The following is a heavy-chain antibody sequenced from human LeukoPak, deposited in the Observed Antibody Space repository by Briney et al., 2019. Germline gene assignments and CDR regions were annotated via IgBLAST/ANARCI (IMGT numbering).Heavy chain of an antibody. CDR2: IYHSGST. J-gene: IGHJ4*02. Sequence: SETLSLTCAVSGYSISSGYYWGWIRQPPGKGLEWIGSIYHSGSTYYNPSPKSRVTISVDTSKNQFSLNLSSVTAADTAVYYCARDAVSSSWYDFDYWGQGTLVTVSS. CDR1: GYSISSGYY. CDR3: ARDAVSSSWYDFDY. V-gene: IGHV4-38-2*02. D-gene: IGHD6-13*01.